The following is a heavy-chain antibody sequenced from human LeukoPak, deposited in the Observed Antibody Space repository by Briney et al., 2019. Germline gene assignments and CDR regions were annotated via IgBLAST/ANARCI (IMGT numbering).Heavy chain of an antibody. Sequence: PGGSLRLSCAASGFTFSSYGMSWVRQAPGKGLEWVSAISGSGGSTYYADSVKGRFTISRDNAKNSLYLQMNSLRAEDTAVYYCARDGMGRDYWGQGTLVTVSS. D-gene: IGHD5-24*01. V-gene: IGHV3-23*01. CDR2: ISGSGGST. J-gene: IGHJ4*02. CDR3: ARDGMGRDY. CDR1: GFTFSSYG.